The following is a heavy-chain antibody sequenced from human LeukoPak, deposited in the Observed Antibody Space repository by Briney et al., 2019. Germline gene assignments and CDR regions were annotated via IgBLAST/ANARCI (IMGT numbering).Heavy chain of an antibody. CDR1: GFTFSSYW. D-gene: IGHD2-8*02. Sequence: PGGSLRLSCAASGFTFSSYWMSWVRQAPGKGLEWVSGITGSGGSTYYADSVKGRFTISRDNSKNTLYLQMNSLRAEDTAVYYCAKRAPISGGSDYWGQGTLVTVSS. CDR3: AKRAPISGGSDY. V-gene: IGHV3-23*01. CDR2: ITGSGGST. J-gene: IGHJ4*02.